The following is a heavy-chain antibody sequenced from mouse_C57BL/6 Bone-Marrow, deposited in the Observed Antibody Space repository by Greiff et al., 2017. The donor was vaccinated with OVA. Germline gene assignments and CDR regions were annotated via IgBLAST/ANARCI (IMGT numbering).Heavy chain of an antibody. Sequence: QVQLQQPGAELVKPGASVKLSCKASGYTFTSYWMHWVKQRPGQGLEWIGMIHPNSGSTNYNEKFKSKATLTVDKSSSTAYMQLSSLTSEDSAVYYCARRSITTVVAHWYFDVWGTGTTVTVSS. CDR1: GYTFTSYW. V-gene: IGHV1-64*01. J-gene: IGHJ1*03. CDR2: IHPNSGST. D-gene: IGHD1-1*01. CDR3: ARRSITTVVAHWYFDV.